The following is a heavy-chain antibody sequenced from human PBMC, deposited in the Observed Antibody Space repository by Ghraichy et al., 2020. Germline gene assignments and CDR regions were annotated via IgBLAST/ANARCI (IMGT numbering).Heavy chain of an antibody. V-gene: IGHV3-9*01. D-gene: IGHD3-22*01. CDR3: AKDMSYDSSGYHDY. CDR2: ISWNSGSI. CDR1: GFTFDDYA. J-gene: IGHJ4*02. Sequence: GGSLRLSCAASGFTFDDYAMHWVRQAPGKGLEWVSGISWNSGSIGYADSVKGRFTISRDNAKNSLYLQMNSLRAEDTALYYCAKDMSYDSSGYHDYWGQGTLVTVSS.